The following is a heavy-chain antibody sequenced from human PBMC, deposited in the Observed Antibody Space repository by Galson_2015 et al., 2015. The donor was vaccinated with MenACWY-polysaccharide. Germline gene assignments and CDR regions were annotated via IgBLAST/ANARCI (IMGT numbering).Heavy chain of an antibody. J-gene: IGHJ4*02. V-gene: IGHV3-7*01. CDR3: ARDSGRGGTSY. CDR2: IKQDGSEK. D-gene: IGHD4-23*01. Sequence: SLRLSCAASGFTFSSYWMSWVRQAPGKGLEWVANIKQDGSEKYYVDSVKGRFTISRDNAKNSLYLQMNSLRGEDTAVHYCARDSGRGGTSYWGQGTLVTVSS. CDR1: GFTFSSYW.